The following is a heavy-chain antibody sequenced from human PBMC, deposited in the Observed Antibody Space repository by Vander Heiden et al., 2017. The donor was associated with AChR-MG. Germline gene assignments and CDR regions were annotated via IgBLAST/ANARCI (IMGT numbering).Heavy chain of an antibody. CDR3: AKVSKSMWIQLWIDY. V-gene: IGHV3-23*01. CDR2: ISGSGGST. CDR1: GFTFSGYA. D-gene: IGHD5-18*01. J-gene: IGHJ4*02. Sequence: EVQLLESGGGLVQPGGSLILSCSASGFTFSGYAMSWVRQAPGKGLEWVSAISGSGGSTYYADSVKGRFTISRDNSKNTLYLQMNSLRAEDTAVYYCAKVSKSMWIQLWIDYWGQGTLVTVSS.